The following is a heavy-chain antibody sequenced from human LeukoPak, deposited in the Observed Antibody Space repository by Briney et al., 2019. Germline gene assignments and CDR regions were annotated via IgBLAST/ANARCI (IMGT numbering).Heavy chain of an antibody. Sequence: SETLSLTCAVSGGSISSSSYYWGWIRQPPGKGLEWIGSVYYSGSTYYNPSLKSRVTISVDTSKNQFSLKLSSVTAADTAVYYCARDSFSGYGSGSYDYFDYWGQGTLVTVSS. J-gene: IGHJ4*02. V-gene: IGHV4-39*07. CDR3: ARDSFSGYGSGSYDYFDY. CDR2: VYYSGST. CDR1: GGSISSSSYY. D-gene: IGHD3-10*01.